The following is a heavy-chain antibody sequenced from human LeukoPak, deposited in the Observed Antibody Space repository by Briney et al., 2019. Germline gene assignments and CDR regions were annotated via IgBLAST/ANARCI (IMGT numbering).Heavy chain of an antibody. V-gene: IGHV3-30*03. J-gene: IGHJ4*02. CDR2: ISYDGSNK. CDR3: ARDGVGATTYFGYFDY. CDR1: GFTFSNYG. Sequence: PGRSLRLSCAASGFTFSNYGMHWVRQAPGKGLEWVAVISYDGSNKYYADSVKGRFTISRDNSKNTLYLQMDSLRAEDTAVYYCARDGVGATTYFGYFDYWGRGTLVTVSS. D-gene: IGHD1-26*01.